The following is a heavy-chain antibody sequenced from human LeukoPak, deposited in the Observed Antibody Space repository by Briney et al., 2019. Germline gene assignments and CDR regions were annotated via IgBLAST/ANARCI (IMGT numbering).Heavy chain of an antibody. D-gene: IGHD2-2*01. CDR2: ISSSSSYI. V-gene: IGHV3-21*01. CDR3: ARDHCSSTSCYAPDWYYYMDV. J-gene: IGHJ6*03. Sequence: PGGSLRLSCAASGFTFSSYEMNWVRQAPGKGLEWVSSISSSSSYIYYADSVKGRFTISRDNAKNSLYLQMNSLRAEDTAVYYCARDHCSSTSCYAPDWYYYMDVWGKGITVTVSS. CDR1: GFTFSSYE.